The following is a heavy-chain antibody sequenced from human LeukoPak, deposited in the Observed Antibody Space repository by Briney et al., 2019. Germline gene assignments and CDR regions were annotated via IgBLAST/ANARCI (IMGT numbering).Heavy chain of an antibody. J-gene: IGHJ4*02. CDR1: GGSISSYY. CDR3: ARHPRAYCSGGSCYSGDADFDY. V-gene: IGHV4-59*08. D-gene: IGHD2-15*01. CDR2: IYYSGST. Sequence: PSETLSLTCTVSGGSISSYYWSWIRQPPGKGLEWIGYIYYSGSTNYNPSLKSRVTISVDTSKNQFSLKLSSVTAADTAVYYCARHPRAYCSGGSCYSGDADFDYWGQGTLVTVSS.